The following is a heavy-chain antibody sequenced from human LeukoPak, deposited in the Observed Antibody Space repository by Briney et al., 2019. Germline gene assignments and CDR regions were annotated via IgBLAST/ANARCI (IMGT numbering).Heavy chain of an antibody. D-gene: IGHD3-22*01. CDR3: ARGRSDYYDSSGYLM. CDR1: GFTFSSYC. CDR2: IWYDGSNK. Sequence: GRSLRLSCAASGFTFSSYCMHWVRQAPGKGLEWVAVIWYDGSNKYYADSVKGRFTISRDNSKNTLYLQMNSLRAEDTAVYYCARGRSDYYDSSGYLMWGEGTMVTVSS. V-gene: IGHV3-33*08. J-gene: IGHJ3*01.